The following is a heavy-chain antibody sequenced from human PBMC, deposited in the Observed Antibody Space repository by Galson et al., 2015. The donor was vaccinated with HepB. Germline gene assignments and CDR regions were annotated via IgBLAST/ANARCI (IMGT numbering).Heavy chain of an antibody. CDR2: ISSSSSYI. V-gene: IGHV3-21*01. Sequence: SLRLSCAASGFTFSSYSMNWVRQAPGKGLEWVSSISSSSSYIYYADSAKGRFTISRDNAKNSLYLQMNSLRAEDTAVYYCARVRYDSSGPNQLFDYWGQGTLVTVSS. D-gene: IGHD3-22*01. J-gene: IGHJ4*02. CDR1: GFTFSSYS. CDR3: ARVRYDSSGPNQLFDY.